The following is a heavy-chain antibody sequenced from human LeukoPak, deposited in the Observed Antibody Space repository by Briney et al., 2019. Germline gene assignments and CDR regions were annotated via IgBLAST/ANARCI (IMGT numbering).Heavy chain of an antibody. CDR3: ARHTAPRYSSSWYGNNNWFDP. CDR2: IYYSWST. CDR1: GFTFSSHE. V-gene: IGHV4-39*01. J-gene: IGHJ5*02. Sequence: GSLRLSCAASGFTFSSHEMNWVRQAPGKGLEGIGSIYYSWSTYYNPSLKRRVTISVDTPQNQFSLKLSSVTAADTAVYYCARHTAPRYSSSWYGNNNWFDPWGQGTLVTVSS. D-gene: IGHD6-13*01.